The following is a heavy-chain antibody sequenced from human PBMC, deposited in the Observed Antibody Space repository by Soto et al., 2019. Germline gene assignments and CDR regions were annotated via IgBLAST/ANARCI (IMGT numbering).Heavy chain of an antibody. V-gene: IGHV3-33*01. CDR3: ARGRWLQLGGDC. Sequence: GGSLRLSCAASGFTFSTYGMLWVRQAPGKGLEWVAHIWYDGSNEDYGDSVKGRFTISRDNSKNTLYLQMNSLTDEDTAVYYCARGRWLQLGGDCWGRGTLVTVSS. J-gene: IGHJ4*02. D-gene: IGHD3-16*01. CDR1: GFTFSTYG. CDR2: IWYDGSNE.